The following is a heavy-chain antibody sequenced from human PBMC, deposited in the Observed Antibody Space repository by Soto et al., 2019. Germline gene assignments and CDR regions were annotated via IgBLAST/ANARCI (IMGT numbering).Heavy chain of an antibody. Sequence: SETLSLTCTVSGASISSSYWSWIRQSPGKGLEWIGYVYYSGSTNYNPSLKSRVTISVDTSKNQFSLKLSSVTAADTAVYYCARGYYDSRGQSNNFDIWGPRTMVTVS. J-gene: IGHJ3*02. V-gene: IGHV4-59*01. CDR3: ARGYYDSRGQSNNFDI. CDR1: GASISSSY. D-gene: IGHD3-22*01. CDR2: VYYSGST.